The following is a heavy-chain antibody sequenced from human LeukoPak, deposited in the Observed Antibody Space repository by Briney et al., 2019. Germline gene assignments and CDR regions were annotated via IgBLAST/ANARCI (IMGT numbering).Heavy chain of an antibody. CDR2: INPSGGGT. CDR3: ARVMRGVGTTVIEFNY. D-gene: IGHD1-26*01. J-gene: IGHJ4*02. CDR1: GYTLTSYH. Sequence: ASVKVSCKASGYTLTSYHIHWMRQAPGQGLEWMGLINPSGGGTKLAQKFQGRLTMTRDTSTNTIYMELSSLTSEDTAVYYCARVMRGVGTTVIEFNYWGQGTLVTVSS. V-gene: IGHV1-46*01.